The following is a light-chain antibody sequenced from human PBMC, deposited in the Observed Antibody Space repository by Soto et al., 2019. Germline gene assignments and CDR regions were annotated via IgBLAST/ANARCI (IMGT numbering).Light chain of an antibody. CDR3: QQYITYSPYT. CDR1: QSVSVW. J-gene: IGKJ2*01. Sequence: DIQMTQSPSTLSASVGDRVTITCRASQSVSVWLAWYQQKPGKAPKLLISDASSLQRGVPSRFSGSGSGTDFTLIISSLQPDDFATYYCQQYITYSPYTFGQGTQVEIK. V-gene: IGKV1-5*01. CDR2: DAS.